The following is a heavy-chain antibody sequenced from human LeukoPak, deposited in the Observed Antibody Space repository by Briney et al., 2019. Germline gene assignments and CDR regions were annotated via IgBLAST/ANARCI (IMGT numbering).Heavy chain of an antibody. CDR3: ARAISSGYDGDFDY. V-gene: IGHV3-74*01. Sequence: GGSLRLSCAASGFTFSSYWMHWVGQAPGKGLVWVSRINSDGSSTSYADSVKGRFTISRDNAKNTLYLQMNSLRAEDTAVYYCARAISSGYDGDFDYWGQGTLVTVSS. D-gene: IGHD5-12*01. J-gene: IGHJ4*02. CDR2: INSDGSST. CDR1: GFTFSSYW.